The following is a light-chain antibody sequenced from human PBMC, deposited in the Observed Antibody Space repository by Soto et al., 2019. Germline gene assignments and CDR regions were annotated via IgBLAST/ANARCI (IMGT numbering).Light chain of an antibody. CDR2: DAS. V-gene: IGKV1-5*01. Sequence: GDRVTITCRASQSISSWLAWYQQKPGKAPKLLIYDASSLESGVPSRFSGSGSGTEFTLTISSLQPDDFATYYCQQSYSLMTFGGGTKVDIK. J-gene: IGKJ4*01. CDR1: QSISSW. CDR3: QQSYSLMT.